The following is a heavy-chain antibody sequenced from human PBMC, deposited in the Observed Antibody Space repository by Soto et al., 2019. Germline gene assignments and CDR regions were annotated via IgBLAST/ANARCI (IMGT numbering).Heavy chain of an antibody. V-gene: IGHV4-34*01. CDR3: ARGYESSRRYLPLLDY. Sequence: WTWIRQTPGKGLEWIGEISHSGSTNYNPSLMSRVTMSADTSKKQFSLRLSSVTDADTALYFCARGYESSRRYLPLLDYWGQGTLVTVSS. D-gene: IGHD3-22*01. J-gene: IGHJ4*02. CDR2: ISHSGST.